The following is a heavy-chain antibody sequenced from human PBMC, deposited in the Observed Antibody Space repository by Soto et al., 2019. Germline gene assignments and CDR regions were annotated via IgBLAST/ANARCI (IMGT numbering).Heavy chain of an antibody. D-gene: IGHD6-6*01. CDR2: ISYDGSTK. CDR3: ARETPLSSSSSIDY. Sequence: LGGSLRLSCAASGFTFSTYSMHWVRQAPGKGLEWVTLISYDGSTKYYADSVKGRFTISRDISKNTLYLEMNSLRTEDTAVYYCARETPLSSSSSIDYWGQGTLVTVSS. V-gene: IGHV3-30-3*01. CDR1: GFTFSTYS. J-gene: IGHJ4*02.